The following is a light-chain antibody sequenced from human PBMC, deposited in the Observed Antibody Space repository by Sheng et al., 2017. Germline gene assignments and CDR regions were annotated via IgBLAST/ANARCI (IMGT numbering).Light chain of an antibody. J-gene: IGKJ1*01. CDR3: QQYGSSPRT. V-gene: IGKV3-20*01. CDR1: QSITSRN. CDR2: AAS. Sequence: EIVLTQSPGTLSLSPGERATLSCRASQSITSRNLAWYQQKPGQAPRLLIYAASGRATGIPDRFSGSGSGTDFILTISRLEPEDFAVYYCQQYGSSPRTFGQGTKVEV.